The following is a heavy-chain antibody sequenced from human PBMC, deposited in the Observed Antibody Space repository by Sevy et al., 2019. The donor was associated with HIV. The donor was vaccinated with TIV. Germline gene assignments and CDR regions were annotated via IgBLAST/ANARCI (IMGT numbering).Heavy chain of an antibody. CDR1: GFTFDDYG. J-gene: IGHJ6*03. CDR2: INWNGGST. Sequence: GGSLRLSCAASGFTFDDYGMSWVRQAPGKGLEWVSGINWNGGSTGYADSVKGRFTISRDNAKNSLYLQMNSLRAGETALYYWARLPYGSGRINYYYMDVWGKGTTVTVSS. CDR3: ARLPYGSGRINYYYMDV. D-gene: IGHD3-10*01. V-gene: IGHV3-20*04.